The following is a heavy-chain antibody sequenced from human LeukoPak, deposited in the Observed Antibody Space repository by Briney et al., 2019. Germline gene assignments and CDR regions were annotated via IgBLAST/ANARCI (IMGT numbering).Heavy chain of an antibody. CDR1: GFTFSDYY. CDR3: ARESFGELFTFFDY. Sequence: GGSLRLSCAASGFTFSDYYMSWIRQAPGKGLEWVSYISSSGSTIYYADSVKGRFTVSRDNAKNSLYLQMNSLRAEDTAVYYCARESFGELFTFFDYWGQGTLVTVSS. CDR2: ISSSGSTI. J-gene: IGHJ4*02. V-gene: IGHV3-11*01. D-gene: IGHD3-10*01.